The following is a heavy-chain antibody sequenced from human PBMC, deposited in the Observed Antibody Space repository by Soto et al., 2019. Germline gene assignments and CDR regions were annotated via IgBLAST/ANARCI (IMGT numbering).Heavy chain of an antibody. J-gene: IGHJ4*02. CDR2: ISGSGGST. CDR1: GFTFSSYA. Sequence: GGSLRLSCAASGFTFSSYAMSWVRQAPGKGLEWVSAISGSGGSTYYADSVKGRFTISRDNSKNTLYLQMNSLRAEDTAVYYCAKESRYDLWSDGNYFDYWGQGTMVTVSS. D-gene: IGHD3-3*01. CDR3: AKESRYDLWSDGNYFDY. V-gene: IGHV3-23*01.